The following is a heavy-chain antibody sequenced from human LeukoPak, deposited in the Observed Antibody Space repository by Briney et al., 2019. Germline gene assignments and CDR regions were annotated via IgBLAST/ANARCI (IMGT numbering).Heavy chain of an antibody. Sequence: GGSLRLSCAASGFTFSDYYMSWIRQAPGKGLEWVAVISYDGTNKYYADSVKGRFTISRDNSKNTLYLQMNSLRAEDTAVYYCARGTHYYDISGYDYWGQGTLVIVSS. D-gene: IGHD3-22*01. J-gene: IGHJ4*02. CDR3: ARGTHYYDISGYDY. CDR1: GFTFSDYY. V-gene: IGHV3-30*03. CDR2: ISYDGTNK.